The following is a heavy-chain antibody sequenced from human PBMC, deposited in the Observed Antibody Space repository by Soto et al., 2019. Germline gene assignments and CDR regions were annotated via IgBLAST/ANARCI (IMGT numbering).Heavy chain of an antibody. CDR1: GFTFTNYA. Sequence: EVQLLESGGGLVQPGESLRLSCAASGFTFTNYAMRWVRQAPGKGLEWVSTISASGGSTYYVDSVKGRFSISRDNSKNTLYMQMSSLRDRDTAVYCCPTDQHSPAHDYWGQGTLVTVSS. J-gene: IGHJ4*02. D-gene: IGHD3-3*02. CDR3: PTDQHSPAHDY. CDR2: ISASGGST. V-gene: IGHV3-23*01.